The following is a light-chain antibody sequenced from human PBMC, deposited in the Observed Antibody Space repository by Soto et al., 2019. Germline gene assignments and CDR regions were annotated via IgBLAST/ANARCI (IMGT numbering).Light chain of an antibody. Sequence: EIVLTQSPGTLSLSPGERATLSCRASQSVSSNYLAWYQQKPGQAPWLLIYDASTWATGIPDRFSGSGSGTDFTLTISRLEPEDFAVYYCQQYGDSITFGQGTRLEIK. CDR2: DAS. J-gene: IGKJ5*01. CDR3: QQYGDSIT. CDR1: QSVSSNY. V-gene: IGKV3-20*01.